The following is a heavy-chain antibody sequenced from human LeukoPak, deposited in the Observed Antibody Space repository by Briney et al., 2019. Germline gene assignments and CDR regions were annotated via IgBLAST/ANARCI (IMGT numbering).Heavy chain of an antibody. V-gene: IGHV4-39*07. CDR2: IYYSGST. J-gene: IGHJ4*02. CDR3: ARVASDYGDYVADY. Sequence: SETLSLTCTVSGGSISSSSYYWGWIRQPPGKGLEWIGSIYYSGSTFYNPSLKSRVTISVDTSKNQFSLKLSSVTAADTAVYYCARVASDYGDYVADYWGQGTLVTVSS. CDR1: GGSISSSSYY. D-gene: IGHD4-17*01.